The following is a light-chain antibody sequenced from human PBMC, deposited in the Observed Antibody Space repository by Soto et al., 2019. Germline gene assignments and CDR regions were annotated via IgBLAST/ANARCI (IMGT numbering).Light chain of an antibody. V-gene: IGLV2-23*02. CDR1: SSDVGSYDR. Sequence: QSALTQPAYVSGSPGQSIAISCTGTSSDVGSYDRVSWSQQHPGKAPTLMIYEVNKRPSGVSNRFSGSKSGNTASLTISGLQAEDEADYYCCSSFGGPNWVFGGGPKLTVL. CDR3: CSSFGGPNWV. CDR2: EVN. J-gene: IGLJ3*02.